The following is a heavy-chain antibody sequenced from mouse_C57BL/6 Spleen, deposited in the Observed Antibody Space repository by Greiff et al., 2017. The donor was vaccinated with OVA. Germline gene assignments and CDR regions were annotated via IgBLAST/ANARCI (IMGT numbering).Heavy chain of an antibody. Sequence: QVQLQQPGAELVRPGSSVKLSCKASGYTFTSYWMHWVKQRPIQGLEWIGNIDPSDSETHYNQKFKDKATLTVDKSSSTAYMQLSSLTSEDSAVYYCARSGGSSSWFAYWGQRTLFSVSA. D-gene: IGHD1-1*01. CDR2: IDPSDSET. CDR3: ARSGGSSSWFAY. J-gene: IGHJ3*01. CDR1: GYTFTSYW. V-gene: IGHV1-52*01.